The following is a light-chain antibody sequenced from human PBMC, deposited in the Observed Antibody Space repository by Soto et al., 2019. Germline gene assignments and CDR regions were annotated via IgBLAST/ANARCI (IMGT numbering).Light chain of an antibody. CDR2: RAS. Sequence: DIQMTQSPSTLSGSVGDRVTITCRASQTISSWLAWYQQKPGKDPKLLIYRASSLESEVPSRFSGRGSGTHFTLTISGLQPDDSATYYCQQHYNYPAFGQGTKVDIK. CDR1: QTISSW. CDR3: QQHYNYPA. V-gene: IGKV1-5*03. J-gene: IGKJ1*01.